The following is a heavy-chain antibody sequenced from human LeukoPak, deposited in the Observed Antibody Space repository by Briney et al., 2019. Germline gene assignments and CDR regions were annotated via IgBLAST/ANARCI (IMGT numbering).Heavy chain of an antibody. V-gene: IGHV1-46*01. J-gene: IGHJ6*02. CDR1: GYTFTRNY. CDR3: ARARDSGTTYGMDV. Sequence: ASVKVSCKASGYTFTRNYMHWVRQAPGQGLEWMGIINPSGGATRTAHDFQGRVIMTGDTVTSTIYMELSSLRSEDTAVYYCARARDSGTTYGMDVWGQGTTVIVSS. D-gene: IGHD1-26*01. CDR2: INPSGGAT.